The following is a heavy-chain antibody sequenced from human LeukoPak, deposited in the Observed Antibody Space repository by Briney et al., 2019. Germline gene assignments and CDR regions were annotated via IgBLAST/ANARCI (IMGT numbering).Heavy chain of an antibody. J-gene: IGHJ6*03. CDR1: GASVSTHY. D-gene: IGHD3-3*01. CDR3: ARENYDFWGGYYSSDNSYYLDV. CDR2: IYYSGTT. V-gene: IGHV4-59*02. Sequence: SETLSPTCTVSGASVSTHYWSWIRQPPGKGLEWIGYIYYSGTTNYNPSLKSRLTISVDTSKNQFSLRLSSVTAADTAVYYCARENYDFWGGYYSSDNSYYLDVWGKGTTVIVSS.